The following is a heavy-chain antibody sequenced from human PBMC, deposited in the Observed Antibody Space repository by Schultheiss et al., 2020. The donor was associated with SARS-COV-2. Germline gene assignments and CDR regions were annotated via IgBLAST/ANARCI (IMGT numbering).Heavy chain of an antibody. CDR3: ARDVEMATIRAFDI. CDR2: IYTSGST. D-gene: IGHD5-24*01. Sequence: SETLSLTCTVSGGSISSYYWSWIRQPAGKGLEWIGRIYTSGSTNYNPSLKSRVTMSVDTSKNQFSLKLSSVTAADTAVYYCARDVEMATIRAFDIWGQGTMVTVSS. J-gene: IGHJ3*02. CDR1: GGSISSYY. V-gene: IGHV4-4*07.